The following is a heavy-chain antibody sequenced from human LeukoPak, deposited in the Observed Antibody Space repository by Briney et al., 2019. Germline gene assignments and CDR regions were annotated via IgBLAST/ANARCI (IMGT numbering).Heavy chain of an antibody. Sequence: ASVKVSCKASGYTFTSYGISWVRQAPGQGLEWMGWINPNSGGTNYAQKFQGRVTMTRDTSISTAYMELSRLRSDDTAVYYCARDSKLVPIIVVVRDNWFDPWGQGTLVTVSS. V-gene: IGHV1-2*02. CDR1: GYTFTSYG. CDR2: INPNSGGT. D-gene: IGHD3-22*01. J-gene: IGHJ5*02. CDR3: ARDSKLVPIIVVVRDNWFDP.